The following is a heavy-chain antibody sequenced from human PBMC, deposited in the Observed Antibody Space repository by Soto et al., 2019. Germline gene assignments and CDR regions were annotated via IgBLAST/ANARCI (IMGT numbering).Heavy chain of an antibody. CDR1: GLTFSIYA. CDR3: AKGYGDFLDY. D-gene: IGHD4-17*01. V-gene: IGHV3-23*01. Sequence: GGSLRLSCAASGLTFSIYAMSWVRQAPGKGLEWVSTIGDSGGSTYYADSVKGRFTISRDNSKHTLYLQMNSLRAEDTAAYYCAKGYGDFLDYWGQGTLVTVSS. CDR2: IGDSGGST. J-gene: IGHJ4*02.